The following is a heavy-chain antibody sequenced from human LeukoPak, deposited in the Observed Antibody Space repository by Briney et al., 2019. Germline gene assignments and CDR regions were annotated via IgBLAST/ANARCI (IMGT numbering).Heavy chain of an antibody. D-gene: IGHD1-26*01. J-gene: IGHJ4*02. CDR1: GFTFSSYA. CDR3: AKEQFRGSYQGSDY. V-gene: IGHV3-23*01. CDR2: TSGSGGST. Sequence: GGSLRLSCAASGFTFSSYAMCWVRQAPGKGLEWVSGTSGSGGSTNYADSVKGRFIISRDNSKNMLYLQMSSLRAEDTAVYYCAKEQFRGSYQGSDYWGQGTLVTVSS.